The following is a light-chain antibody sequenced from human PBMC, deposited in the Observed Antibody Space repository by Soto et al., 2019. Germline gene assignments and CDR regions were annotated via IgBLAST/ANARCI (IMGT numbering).Light chain of an antibody. Sequence: DIQMTQSPSTLSASVGDRVTITCRASQSISSWLAWYQQKPGKAPKLLIHDASSLESGVPSRFSGSGSGTEFTLTISSLQHDDFATYYCQQYNSYPWTFGQGTKVEIK. CDR1: QSISSW. CDR3: QQYNSYPWT. V-gene: IGKV1-5*01. CDR2: DAS. J-gene: IGKJ1*01.